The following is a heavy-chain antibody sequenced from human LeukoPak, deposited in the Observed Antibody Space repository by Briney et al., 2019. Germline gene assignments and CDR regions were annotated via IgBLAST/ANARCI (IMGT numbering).Heavy chain of an antibody. D-gene: IGHD4/OR15-4a*01. CDR3: AGLVLTYAFDI. CDR2: FYYSGST. V-gene: IGHV4-59*01. Sequence: SETLSLTCTVSGGSIRSYYWSWIRQSPGKGLEWIGYFYYSGSTNYNPSLTSRVTKSVDTSKNQFSLKLSSVTAADTAVYYCAGLVLTYAFDIWGQGTMVTVSS. J-gene: IGHJ3*02. CDR1: GGSIRSYY.